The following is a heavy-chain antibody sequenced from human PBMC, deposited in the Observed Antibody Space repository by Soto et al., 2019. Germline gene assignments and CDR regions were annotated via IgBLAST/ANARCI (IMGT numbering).Heavy chain of an antibody. V-gene: IGHV1-18*01. D-gene: IGHD4-17*01. J-gene: IGHJ4*02. CDR1: GYTFTSYG. CDR3: ARDVTTVTTGGPDY. Sequence: QVQLVQSGVEVEKPGASVKVSCKASGYTFTSYGISWVRQAPGQGLEWMGWISAYNGNTNYAQKYQGRVTMTTDTSNSTAYMELRSLRSDDTAVYYCARDVTTVTTGGPDYWGQGTLVTVSS. CDR2: ISAYNGNT.